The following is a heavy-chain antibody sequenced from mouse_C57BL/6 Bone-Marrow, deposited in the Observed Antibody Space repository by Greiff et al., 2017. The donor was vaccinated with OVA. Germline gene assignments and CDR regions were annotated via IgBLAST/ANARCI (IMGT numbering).Heavy chain of an antibody. V-gene: IGHV1-64*01. CDR3: ARGGTIYYGNPAWFAY. J-gene: IGHJ3*01. Sequence: QLQQSGAELVKPGASVKLSCKASGYTFTSYWMHWVKQRPGQGLEWIGMIHPNSGSTNYNEKFKSKATLTVDKSSSTAYMQLSSLTSEDSAVYYCARGGTIYYGNPAWFAYWDQGTLVTVSA. CDR2: IHPNSGST. CDR1: GYTFTSYW. D-gene: IGHD2-1*01.